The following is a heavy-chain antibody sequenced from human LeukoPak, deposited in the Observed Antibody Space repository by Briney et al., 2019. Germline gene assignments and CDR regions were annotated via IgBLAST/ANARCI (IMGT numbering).Heavy chain of an antibody. CDR1: GFTFSSYG. D-gene: IGHD3-16*01. CDR3: AAGAFGGFDD. Sequence: PGGSLRLSCAASGFTFSSYGMNWVRQAPGKGLEWVSYISSSDTIYYADSVKGRFTISRNNAKNSLYLQMNSLRDEDTAVYYCAAGAFGGFDDWGQGTLVTVSS. V-gene: IGHV3-48*02. J-gene: IGHJ4*02. CDR2: ISSSDTI.